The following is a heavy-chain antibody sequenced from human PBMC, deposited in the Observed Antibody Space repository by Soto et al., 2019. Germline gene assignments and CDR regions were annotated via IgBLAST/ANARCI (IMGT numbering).Heavy chain of an antibody. V-gene: IGHV3-23*01. Sequence: EVQLLESGGGLVQPGGSLRLSCAASGFSFYSYAMSWVRQAPGKGLEWVSVISGSAGSTYYADSVKGRFTISRDNSKITLYLQMNSLRAEDTALYYCAKIGLGIFDYWGQGTLVTVSS. CDR2: ISGSAGST. J-gene: IGHJ4*02. CDR1: GFSFYSYA. D-gene: IGHD6-19*01. CDR3: AKIGLGIFDY.